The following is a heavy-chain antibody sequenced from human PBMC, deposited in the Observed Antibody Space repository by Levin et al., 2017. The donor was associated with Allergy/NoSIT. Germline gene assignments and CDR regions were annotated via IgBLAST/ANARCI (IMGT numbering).Heavy chain of an antibody. Sequence: PSETLSLTCKVSSGSISSGSYYWSWIRQPAAKGLEWIGRIYSSGSANYNPSLKSRVTISVDTSKNQFSLKLSSVTAADTAVYYCARAEVGSEHWGQGTLVTVSS. D-gene: IGHD3-10*01. CDR1: SGSISSGSYY. CDR2: IYSSGSA. J-gene: IGHJ4*02. V-gene: IGHV4-61*02. CDR3: ARAEVGSEH.